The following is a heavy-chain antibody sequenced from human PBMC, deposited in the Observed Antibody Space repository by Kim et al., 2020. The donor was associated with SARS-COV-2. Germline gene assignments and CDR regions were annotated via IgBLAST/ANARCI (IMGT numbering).Heavy chain of an antibody. CDR2: IDWDDDK. D-gene: IGHD6-19*01. CDR1: GFSLSTSGMC. Sequence: SGPTLVNPTQTLTLTCTFSGFSLSTSGMCVSWIRQPPGKALEWLALIDWDDDKYYSTSLKTRLTISKDTSKNQVVLTMTNMDPVDTATYYCARMVTGDSSGWYRTGIVAFDIWGQGTMVTVSS. V-gene: IGHV2-70*01. CDR3: ARMVTGDSSGWYRTGIVAFDI. J-gene: IGHJ3*02.